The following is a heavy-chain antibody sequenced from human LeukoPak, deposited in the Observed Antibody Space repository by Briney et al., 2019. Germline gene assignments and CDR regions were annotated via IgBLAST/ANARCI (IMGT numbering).Heavy chain of an antibody. CDR2: INSDGSST. V-gene: IGHV3-74*01. J-gene: IGHJ6*03. CDR3: ARDRIFIMVRGVTYMDV. D-gene: IGHD3-10*01. CDR1: GFTFSSYW. Sequence: GGSLRLSCAASGFTFSSYWMHWVRQAPGKGLVWVSRINSDGSSTSYADSVKGRFTISRDNAKNTLYLQMNSLRAEDTAVYYCARDRIFIMVRGVTYMDVWGKGTTVTVSS.